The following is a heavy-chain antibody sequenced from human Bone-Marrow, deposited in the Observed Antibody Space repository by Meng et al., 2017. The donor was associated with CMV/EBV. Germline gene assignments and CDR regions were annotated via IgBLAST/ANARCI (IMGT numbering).Heavy chain of an antibody. V-gene: IGHV3-30-3*01. CDR3: TMDYTRIFGMDV. J-gene: IGHJ6*02. CDR1: GFTFSSYA. CDR2: ISYDGSNK. D-gene: IGHD4-11*01. Sequence: GGSLRLSCAASGFTFSSYAMHWVRQAPGKGLEWVAVISYDGSNKYYADSVKGRFTISRDDSKNTLYLQMNSLKTEDTAVYYCTMDYTRIFGMDVWGQGTTVTVSS.